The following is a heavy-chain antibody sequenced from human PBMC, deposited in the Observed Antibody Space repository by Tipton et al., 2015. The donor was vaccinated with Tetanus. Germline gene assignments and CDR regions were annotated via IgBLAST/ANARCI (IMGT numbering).Heavy chain of an antibody. V-gene: IGHV3-23*01. D-gene: IGHD3-10*01. Sequence: SLRLSCAASGFTSESHYMHWVRQAPGKGLEWVSSIRNRGDATYYADSVKGRFTISRDSSESTLYLQMNSLRPEDAAVYFCAKDYRSSSWTWSRRYFDLWGRGTLVAVSS. J-gene: IGHJ2*01. CDR2: IRNRGDAT. CDR3: AKDYRSSSWTWSRRYFDL. CDR1: GFTSESHY.